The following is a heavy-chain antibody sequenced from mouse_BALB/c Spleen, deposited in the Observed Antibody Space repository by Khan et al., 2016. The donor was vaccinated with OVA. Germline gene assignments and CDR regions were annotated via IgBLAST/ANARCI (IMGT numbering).Heavy chain of an antibody. D-gene: IGHD2-14*01. J-gene: IGHJ4*01. CDR1: GYIFTNHG. V-gene: IGHV9-3-1*01. CDR2: INTYSGEP. Sequence: QIQLVQSGPELKKPGETVKISCKASGYIFTNHGMNWVKQAPGKGLKWMGWINTYSGEPTYVDDFKGRFAFSLETSASTAYLQLNNLKNEDTATYFCARVGYSGTMDYWGQGTSVTVSS. CDR3: ARVGYSGTMDY.